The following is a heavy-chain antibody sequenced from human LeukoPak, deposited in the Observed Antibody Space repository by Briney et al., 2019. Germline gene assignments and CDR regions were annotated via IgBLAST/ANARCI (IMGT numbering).Heavy chain of an antibody. CDR1: GGSISSSSYY. Sequence: SETLSLTCTVSGGSISSSSYYWGWIRQPPGKGLEWIGSIYYSGSTYYNPPLKSRVTISVDTSKNQFSLKLSSVTAADTAVYYCARDPRYSYGYAGGYWGQGTLVTVSS. CDR3: ARDPRYSYGYAGGY. V-gene: IGHV4-39*07. CDR2: IYYSGST. J-gene: IGHJ4*02. D-gene: IGHD5-18*01.